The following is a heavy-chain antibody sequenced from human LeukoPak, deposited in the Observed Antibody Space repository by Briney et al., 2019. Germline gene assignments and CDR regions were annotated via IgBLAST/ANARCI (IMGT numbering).Heavy chain of an antibody. J-gene: IGHJ4*02. CDR1: GYTFTGYY. V-gene: IGHV1-2*06. CDR3: LVTGDLSFSDY. CDR2: INPNSGGT. Sequence: ASVKVSCKASGYTFTGYYIHWVRQAPGRGLEWMGRINPNSGGTNYAQKFQGRVTMNRDMSISTAYMELSRLRSDDTAIYYCLVTGDLSFSDYWGQGTPVTVSS. D-gene: IGHD7-27*01.